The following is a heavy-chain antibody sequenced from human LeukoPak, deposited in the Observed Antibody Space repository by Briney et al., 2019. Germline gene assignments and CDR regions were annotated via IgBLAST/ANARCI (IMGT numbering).Heavy chain of an antibody. CDR1: GYPFTSYW. Sequence: GESLKISCQGSGYPFTSYWIGWVRQMPGKGLEWMGIIYPGDSDTRYSPSFQGQVTISADKSISTAYLQWGSLKASDTAMYYCARIGTTVTTHDIDYWGQGTLVTVSS. CDR2: IYPGDSDT. J-gene: IGHJ4*02. CDR3: ARIGTTVTTHDIDY. D-gene: IGHD4-17*01. V-gene: IGHV5-51*01.